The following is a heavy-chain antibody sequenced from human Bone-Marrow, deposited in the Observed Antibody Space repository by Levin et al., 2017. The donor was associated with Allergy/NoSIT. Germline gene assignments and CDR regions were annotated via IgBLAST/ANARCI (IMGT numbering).Heavy chain of an antibody. J-gene: IGHJ4*02. CDR3: ARGGYGDYPLDY. Sequence: ETLSLTCASSGFIFSSYSMSWVRQAPGKGLEWVAHIKQDASEKYYVDSVKGRFTISRDNTKNSLYLQMNSLRVEDTAIYFCARGGYGDYPLDYWGQGTLVTVSS. CDR1: GFIFSSYS. V-gene: IGHV3-7*03. CDR2: IKQDASEK. D-gene: IGHD4-17*01.